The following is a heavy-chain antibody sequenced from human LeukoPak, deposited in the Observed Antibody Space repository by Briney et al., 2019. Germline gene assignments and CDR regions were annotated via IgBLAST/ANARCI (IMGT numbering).Heavy chain of an antibody. CDR3: AREADIVATGERTFDI. D-gene: IGHD5-12*01. V-gene: IGHV3-53*01. Sequence: QTGGSLRLSCAASGFTVSSNYMSWVRQAPGKGLEWVSVIYSGGSTYYADSVKGRFTISRDNSKNTLYLQMNSLRAEDTAVYYCAREADIVATGERTFDIWGQGTMVTVSS. CDR1: GFTVSSNY. J-gene: IGHJ3*02. CDR2: IYSGGST.